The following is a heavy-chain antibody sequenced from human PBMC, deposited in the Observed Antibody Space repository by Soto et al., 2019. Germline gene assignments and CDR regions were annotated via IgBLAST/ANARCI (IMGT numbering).Heavy chain of an antibody. Sequence: QVQLVESGGGVVQPGRSLRLSCAASGFTFSSYGMHWVRQAPGKGLEWVAVISYDGSNKYYADSVKGRFTISRDNSTKTLNLQMNSLKAEDTAVYYCAKTPPPGYYDSSGFYDYWGQGTLVTVSS. V-gene: IGHV3-30*18. CDR1: GFTFSSYG. CDR2: ISYDGSNK. J-gene: IGHJ4*02. CDR3: AKTPPPGYYDSSGFYDY. D-gene: IGHD3-22*01.